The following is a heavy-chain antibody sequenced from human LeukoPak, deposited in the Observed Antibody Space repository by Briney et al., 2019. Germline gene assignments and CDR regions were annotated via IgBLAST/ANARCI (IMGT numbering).Heavy chain of an antibody. CDR1: GITFSNYN. CDR3: ARDRFSDY. V-gene: IGHV3-21*01. J-gene: IGHJ4*02. CDR2: ITSSSSYT. D-gene: IGHD3-16*01. Sequence: GGSLRLSCAAPGITFSNYNMNWVRQAPGKGLEWISSITSSSSYTFYADSVKGRFTISRDNAKNSLYLQMNSLRAEDTAVYYCARDRFSDYWGQGTLVTVSS.